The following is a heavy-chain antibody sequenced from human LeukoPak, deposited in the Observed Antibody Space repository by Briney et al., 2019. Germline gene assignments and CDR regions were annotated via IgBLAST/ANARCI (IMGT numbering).Heavy chain of an antibody. J-gene: IGHJ3*02. V-gene: IGHV3-53*04. CDR3: ARVDCTSTNCSGAFDI. D-gene: IGHD2-2*01. CDR1: GFTVSSTY. CDR2: LYSGGGS. Sequence: GGSLRLSCAASGFTVSSTYMSWVRQAPGKGLEWVSLLYSGGGSFHADSVKGRFTISRHNTQNTAFLQMKSLRPDDTAVYYCARVDCTSTNCSGAFDIWGQGTMLTVSS.